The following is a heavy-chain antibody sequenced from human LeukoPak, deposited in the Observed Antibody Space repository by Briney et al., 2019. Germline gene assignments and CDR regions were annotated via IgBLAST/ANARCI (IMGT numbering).Heavy chain of an antibody. Sequence: ASVKVSCKASGYTFINYAMNWVRQAPGQGLEWMGWINTNTGNPTYAQGFTGRFVFSLDTSVSTAYLQISSLKAEDTAVYYCARDLRVWQQRYGMDVWGQGTTVTVSS. J-gene: IGHJ6*02. CDR2: INTNTGNP. D-gene: IGHD6-13*01. CDR1: GYTFINYA. CDR3: ARDLRVWQQRYGMDV. V-gene: IGHV7-4-1*02.